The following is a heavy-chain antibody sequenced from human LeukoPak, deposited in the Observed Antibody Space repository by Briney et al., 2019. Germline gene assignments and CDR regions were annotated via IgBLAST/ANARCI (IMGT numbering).Heavy chain of an antibody. CDR1: GGSTSSSSFY. D-gene: IGHD3-22*01. CDR3: ARLRAYYYDSSGYYNFDF. V-gene: IGHV4-39*01. Sequence: PSQTLSLTCTVSGGSTSSSSFYWGWIRQPPGKGLECIGRISYSGRTYYNPSLQSRVTISVDTSKNQFSLRLSSVTAADTAVYYCARLRAYYYDSSGYYNFDFWGQGTLVTVSP. J-gene: IGHJ4*02. CDR2: ISYSGRT.